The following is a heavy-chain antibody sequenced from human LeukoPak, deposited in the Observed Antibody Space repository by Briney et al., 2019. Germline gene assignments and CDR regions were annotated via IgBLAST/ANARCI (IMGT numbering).Heavy chain of an antibody. CDR1: GYTFTGYY. V-gene: IGHV1-8*02. J-gene: IGHJ4*02. Sequence: GASVKVSCKASGYTFTGYYMHWVRQAPGQGLEWMGWINPNSGNTGYAQKFQGRVTMTRNTSISTAYMELSSLRSEDTAMYYCARDGDYYNDQWEKEIDYWGQGTLVTVSS. CDR3: ARDGDYYNDQWEKEIDY. CDR2: INPNSGNT. D-gene: IGHD3-10*01.